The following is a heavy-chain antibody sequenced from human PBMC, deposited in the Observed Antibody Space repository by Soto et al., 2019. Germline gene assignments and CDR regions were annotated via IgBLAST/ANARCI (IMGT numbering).Heavy chain of an antibody. V-gene: IGHV3-33*01. D-gene: IGHD6-19*01. CDR2: IRYDGTNK. Sequence: GGSLRLSSAAPGFIFSNYGMHWVRQAPGKGLEWVAVIRYDGTNKYYADSVKGRFTISRDNSKNTLYLQMDSLRVGDTAVYYCASPGIAVAGAEQGGLQHWGPGTLVTVSS. J-gene: IGHJ1*01. CDR1: GFIFSNYG. CDR3: ASPGIAVAGAEQGGLQH.